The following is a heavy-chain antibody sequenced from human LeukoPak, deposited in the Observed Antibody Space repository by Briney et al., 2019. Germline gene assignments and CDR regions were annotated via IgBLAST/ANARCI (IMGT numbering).Heavy chain of an antibody. Sequence: GGSLRLSCAASGFTFGDYYMSWIRQAPGKGLEWISFISSSGSTVYYADSVKGRFTISRDSAKNSLYLQMNSLRAEDTAVYYCARSYNWNSEIDYWGQGTLVTVSS. CDR2: ISSSGSTV. V-gene: IGHV3-11*01. CDR3: ARSYNWNSEIDY. D-gene: IGHD1-7*01. J-gene: IGHJ4*02. CDR1: GFTFGDYY.